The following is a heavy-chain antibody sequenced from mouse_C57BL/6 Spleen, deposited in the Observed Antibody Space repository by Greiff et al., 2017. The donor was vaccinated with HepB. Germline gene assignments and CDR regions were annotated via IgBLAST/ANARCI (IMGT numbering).Heavy chain of an antibody. CDR1: GFTFSDYY. J-gene: IGHJ2*01. Sequence: EVQRVESEGGLVQPGSSMKLSCTASGFTFSDYYMAWVRQVPEKGLEWVANINYDGSSTYYLDSLKSRFIISRDNAKNILYLQMSSLKSEDTATYYCARVLPLEYYFDYWGQGTTLTVSS. D-gene: IGHD1-1*01. V-gene: IGHV5-16*01. CDR2: INYDGSST. CDR3: ARVLPLEYYFDY.